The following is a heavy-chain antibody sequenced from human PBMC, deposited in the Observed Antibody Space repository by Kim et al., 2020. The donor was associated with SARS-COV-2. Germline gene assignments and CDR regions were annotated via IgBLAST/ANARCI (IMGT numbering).Heavy chain of an antibody. CDR3: ARGTPFDY. CDR2: IYYSGST. Sequence: SETLSLTCTVSGGSISSGGYYWSWIRQHPGKGLEWIGYIYYSGSTNYNRSLTSRVTISVDTSKNRFSLKLSSVTAADTAVYYCARGTPFDYWGQGTLVTVSS. D-gene: IGHD2-15*01. V-gene: IGHV4-31*03. J-gene: IGHJ4*02. CDR1: GGSISSGGYY.